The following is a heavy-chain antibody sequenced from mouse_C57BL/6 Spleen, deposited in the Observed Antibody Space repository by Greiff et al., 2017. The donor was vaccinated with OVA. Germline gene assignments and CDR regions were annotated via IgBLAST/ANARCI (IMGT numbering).Heavy chain of an antibody. D-gene: IGHD2-3*01. CDR2: INPNNGGT. V-gene: IGHV1-26*01. Sequence: EVQLQQSGPELVKPGASVKISCKASGYTFTDYYMNWVKQSHGKSLEWIGDINPNNGGTSYNQKFKGKATLTVDKSSSTAYMELRSLTSEDSAVYYCARGDDGYYEAYWGQGTLVTVSA. CDR3: ARGDDGYYEAY. CDR1: GYTFTDYY. J-gene: IGHJ3*01.